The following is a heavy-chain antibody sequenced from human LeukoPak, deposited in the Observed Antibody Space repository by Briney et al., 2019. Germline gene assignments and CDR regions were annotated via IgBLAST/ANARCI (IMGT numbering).Heavy chain of an antibody. V-gene: IGHV1-69*04. CDR1: GASFNNYA. J-gene: IGHJ3*02. D-gene: IGHD2-21*01. CDR3: ARRADAVDDAFDI. Sequence: ASVTVSLTSSGASFNNYAVNWVRHCPGQGLQWMGRIIPALDRANYAHNFQGRLTMTADKSTKTAYMELSSLRSEDTGMYFCARRADAVDDAFDIWGQGTMLTVSS. CDR2: IIPALDRA.